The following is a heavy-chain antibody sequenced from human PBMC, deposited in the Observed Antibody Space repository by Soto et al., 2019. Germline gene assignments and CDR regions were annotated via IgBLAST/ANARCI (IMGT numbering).Heavy chain of an antibody. V-gene: IGHV1-46*01. Sequence: GASVKVSCKASGYTFISYYMHWVRQAPGQGLEWMGTINPRGGDTRYAQRFQGRVTMTRDTSTTTIYMEASSLKSDDTAVYYCARGSPSSTTLGWFDPWGQGTLVTVSS. J-gene: IGHJ5*02. CDR3: ARGSPSSTTLGWFDP. D-gene: IGHD2-2*01. CDR1: GYTFISYY. CDR2: INPRGGDT.